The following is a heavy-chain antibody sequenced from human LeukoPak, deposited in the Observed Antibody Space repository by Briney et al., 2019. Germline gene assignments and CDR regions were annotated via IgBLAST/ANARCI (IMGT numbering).Heavy chain of an antibody. V-gene: IGHV3-15*01. CDR1: GXTFSNAW. CDR3: TGVSRSSWYDY. Sequence: NPGGSLRLSCAASGXTFSNAWVSWVRQAPGKGLEWVGRIKSKTDGGTPDYAAPVKGRFTISRDDSKNTLYLQMNSLKTEDTAVYYCTGVSRSSWYDYWGQGTLVTVSS. CDR2: IKSKTDGGTP. J-gene: IGHJ4*02. D-gene: IGHD6-13*01.